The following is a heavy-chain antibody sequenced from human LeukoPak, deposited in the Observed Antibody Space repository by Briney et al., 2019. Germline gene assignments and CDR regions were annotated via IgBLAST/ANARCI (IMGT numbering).Heavy chain of an antibody. CDR2: IYRGGST. Sequence: GGSLRLSCAASGFTVSSKHMSWVRQAPGKGLEWVSVIYRGGSTYYADSVQGRFTISRDNSRSTLYLQMNSLRAEDTAVYYCARGDGHYFDYWGQGTLVTVSS. V-gene: IGHV3-53*01. CDR1: GFTVSSKH. J-gene: IGHJ4*02. D-gene: IGHD3/OR15-3a*01. CDR3: ARGDGHYFDY.